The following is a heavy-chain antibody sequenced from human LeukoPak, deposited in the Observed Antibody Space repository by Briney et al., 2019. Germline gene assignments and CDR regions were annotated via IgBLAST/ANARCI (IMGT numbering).Heavy chain of an antibody. J-gene: IGHJ3*02. CDR3: ARQRSYYDSSGYYYAFDI. CDR1: GYILTNNW. V-gene: IGHV5-51*01. D-gene: IGHD3-22*01. CDR2: IYPGNSDT. Sequence: GESLKISCKISGYILTNNWIGWVRQVPGKGLEWMGLIYPGNSDTRYSPSFQGQVTISADKSISTAYLQWSSLKASDTAMYYCARQRSYYDSSGYYYAFDIWGQGTMVTVSS.